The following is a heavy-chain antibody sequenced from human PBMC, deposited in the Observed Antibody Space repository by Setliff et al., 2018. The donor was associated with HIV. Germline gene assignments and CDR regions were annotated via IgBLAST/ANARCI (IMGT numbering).Heavy chain of an antibody. J-gene: IGHJ4*02. Sequence: GGSLRLSCAASGFTFSSYAMRWVRQAPGKGLEWVSFISGSGGSTYYADSVKGRFTISRDNSKTTLYLQMTSLSAEDTAVYYCAKDLLLWFGESVFDYWGQGTLVTVSS. V-gene: IGHV3-23*01. CDR1: GFTFSSYA. D-gene: IGHD3-10*01. CDR2: ISGSGGST. CDR3: AKDLLLWFGESVFDY.